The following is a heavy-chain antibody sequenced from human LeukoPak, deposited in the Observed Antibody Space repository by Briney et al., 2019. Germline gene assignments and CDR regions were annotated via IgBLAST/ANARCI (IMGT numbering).Heavy chain of an antibody. V-gene: IGHV3-23*01. Sequence: GGSLRLSCAASGFTFSSYAMSWVRQAPGKGLEWVSAISGSGGSTYYADSVKGRFTISRDNSKNTLYLQMNSLRAEDTAVYYCAKDPYPYSSSPSWFDPWGQGTLVTVSS. CDR2: ISGSGGST. J-gene: IGHJ5*02. CDR1: GFTFSSYA. D-gene: IGHD6-13*01. CDR3: AKDPYPYSSSPSWFDP.